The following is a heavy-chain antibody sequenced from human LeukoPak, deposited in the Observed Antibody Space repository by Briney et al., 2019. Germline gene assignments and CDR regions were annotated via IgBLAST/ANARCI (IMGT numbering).Heavy chain of an antibody. CDR2: MNPKSGNT. CDR1: GYTFTSYD. J-gene: IGHJ6*02. Sequence: ASVKVSCKASGYTFTSYDINWVRQATGQGLEWMGWMNPKSGNTGYAQKFQGRVTMTRNTSIGTAYMELSSLRSEDTAVYYCARGSFWSVSDGMDVWGQGTAVTVSS. D-gene: IGHD3-3*01. CDR3: ARGSFWSVSDGMDV. V-gene: IGHV1-8*01.